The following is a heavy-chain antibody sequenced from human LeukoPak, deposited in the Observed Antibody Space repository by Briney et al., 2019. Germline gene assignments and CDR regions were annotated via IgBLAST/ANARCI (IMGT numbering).Heavy chain of an antibody. J-gene: IGHJ4*02. Sequence: TGGSLRLSCAASGFTFSSYAMHWVRQAPGKGLEWVAVISYGGSNKYYADSVKGRFTISRDNSKNTLYLQMNSLRAEDTAVYYCARAQWLSKEDFDYWGQGTLVTVSS. CDR3: ARAQWLSKEDFDY. D-gene: IGHD3-22*01. CDR1: GFTFSSYA. CDR2: ISYGGSNK. V-gene: IGHV3-30-3*01.